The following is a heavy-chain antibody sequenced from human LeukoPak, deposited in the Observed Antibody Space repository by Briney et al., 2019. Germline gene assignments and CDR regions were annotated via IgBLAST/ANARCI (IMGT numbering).Heavy chain of an antibody. D-gene: IGHD4-17*01. J-gene: IGHJ3*02. Sequence: PGGSLRLSCTTSKFNFNSYGMTWVRQAPGKGLEWVSSISGSGGSTQYAASVQGHFTISRDNSRNTLYLQMNSLRAEDTAVYYCAKDPNGDYIGTFDIWGQGTMVTVSS. V-gene: IGHV3-23*01. CDR2: ISGSGGST. CDR3: AKDPNGDYIGTFDI. CDR1: KFNFNSYG.